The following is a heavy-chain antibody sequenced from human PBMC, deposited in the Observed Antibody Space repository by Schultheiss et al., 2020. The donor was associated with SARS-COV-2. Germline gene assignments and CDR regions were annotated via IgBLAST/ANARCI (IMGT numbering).Heavy chain of an antibody. CDR2: IYSGGDT. Sequence: GGSLRLSCAASGFTVGSNYLNWVRQAPGKGLVWVSVIYSGGDTHYADSVKGRFTISRDNSKNTVYLQMNTLRADDTAVYYCAKGGGSWHFDFWGQGTLVTVSS. CDR1: GFTVGSNY. CDR3: AKGGGSWHFDF. V-gene: IGHV3-53*01. D-gene: IGHD6-13*01. J-gene: IGHJ4*02.